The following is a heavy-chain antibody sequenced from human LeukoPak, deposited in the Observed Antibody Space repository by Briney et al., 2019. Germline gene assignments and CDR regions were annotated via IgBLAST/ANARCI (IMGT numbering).Heavy chain of an antibody. CDR3: ARDRGRIAVAGTGFGYYYYYMDV. D-gene: IGHD6-19*01. CDR1: GFTFTSSA. Sequence: ASVKVSCKASGFTFTSSAMQWVRQAPGQGLEWMGWISAYNGNTNYAQKLQGRVTMTTDTSTSTAYMELRSLRSDDTAVYYCARDRGRIAVAGTGFGYYYYYMDVWGKGTTVTVSS. V-gene: IGHV1-18*01. J-gene: IGHJ6*03. CDR2: ISAYNGNT.